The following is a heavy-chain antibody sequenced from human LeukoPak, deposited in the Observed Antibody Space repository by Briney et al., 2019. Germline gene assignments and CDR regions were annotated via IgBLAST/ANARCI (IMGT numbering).Heavy chain of an antibody. CDR2: IYHSGST. CDR1: GYSISSGYY. Sequence: SETLSLTCTVSGYSISSGYYWGWIRQPPGKGLEWIGSIYHSGSTYYNPSLKSRVTISVDTSKNQFSLKLSSVTAADTAVYYCARRGWGYAFDIWGQGTMVTVSS. D-gene: IGHD7-27*01. CDR3: ARRGWGYAFDI. V-gene: IGHV4-38-2*02. J-gene: IGHJ3*02.